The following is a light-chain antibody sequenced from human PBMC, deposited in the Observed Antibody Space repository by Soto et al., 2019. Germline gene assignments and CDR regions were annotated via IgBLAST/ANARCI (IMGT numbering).Light chain of an antibody. Sequence: EIVMTQSPATLSVSPGERATLSCRASQSVSSTLAWYQQKPGQAPRLLIYGASTRATGIPARFSGSGSGTEFTITISSLQSEDFAVYYCQQYNNWHTFGQGTKLEIK. CDR3: QQYNNWHT. CDR1: QSVSST. J-gene: IGKJ2*01. CDR2: GAS. V-gene: IGKV3-15*01.